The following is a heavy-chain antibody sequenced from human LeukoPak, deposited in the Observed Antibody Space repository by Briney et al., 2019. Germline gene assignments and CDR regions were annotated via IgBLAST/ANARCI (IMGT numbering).Heavy chain of an antibody. D-gene: IGHD3-10*01. V-gene: IGHV4-61*02. CDR2: IYTSGST. J-gene: IGHJ4*02. Sequence: SEALSLTCTVCVGSISRGSYYWSWIRQPAGKGLEWIGRIYTSGSTNHHASLKTRVTISVDTPKNQFSLNLSSVTAADTAVYYCARVSRTLWFGELSHSPLDYWGQGTLVTVSS. CDR3: ARVSRTLWFGELSHSPLDY. CDR1: VGSISRGSYY.